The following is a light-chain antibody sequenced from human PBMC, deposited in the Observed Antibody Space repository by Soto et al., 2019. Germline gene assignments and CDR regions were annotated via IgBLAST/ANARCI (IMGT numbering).Light chain of an antibody. CDR2: EVS. CDR1: SSDVGGYNY. J-gene: IGLJ2*01. CDR3: SSYAGSNNLV. V-gene: IGLV2-8*01. Sequence: QPVLTQPPSASGSPGQSVTISCTGTSSDVGGYNYVSWYQQHPGKAPKLMIYEVSKRPSGVPDRFSGSKSGNTASLTVSGLQAEDEADYYCSSYAGSNNLVFGG.